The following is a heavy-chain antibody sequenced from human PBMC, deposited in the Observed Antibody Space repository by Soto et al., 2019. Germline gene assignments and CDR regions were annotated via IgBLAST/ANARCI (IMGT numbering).Heavy chain of an antibody. CDR3: ARIAGXAAAGTPIYYYCYGMDV. D-gene: IGHD6-13*01. CDR1: GFSLSTSGMC. Sequence: SGPTLVNPTQTLTLTCTFSGFSLSTSGMCVSWIRQPPGKALEWLALIDWDDDKYYSTSLKTRLTISKDTSKNQVVLTMTNMDPVDTATYYCARIAGXAAAGTPIYYYCYGMDVWGQGTTVTVSS. V-gene: IGHV2-70*01. J-gene: IGHJ6*02. CDR2: IDWDDDK.